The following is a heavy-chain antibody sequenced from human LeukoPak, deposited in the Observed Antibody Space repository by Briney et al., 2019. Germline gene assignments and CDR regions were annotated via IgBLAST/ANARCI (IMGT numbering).Heavy chain of an antibody. J-gene: IGHJ3*02. Sequence: PGRSLRLSCAASGFTFSSYGMHWVRQAPGKGLEWVAVISYDGSNKYYADSVKGRFTISRDNSKNTLYLQMNSLRAEDTAVYYCAKGKTSGWDQDAFDIWGQGTMVTVSS. V-gene: IGHV3-30*18. CDR1: GFTFSSYG. CDR3: AKGKTSGWDQDAFDI. CDR2: ISYDGSNK. D-gene: IGHD6-19*01.